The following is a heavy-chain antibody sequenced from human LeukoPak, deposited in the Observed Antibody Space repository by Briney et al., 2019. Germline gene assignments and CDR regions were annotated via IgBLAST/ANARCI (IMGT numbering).Heavy chain of an antibody. D-gene: IGHD1-26*01. CDR3: ATADKWEPLDY. J-gene: IGHJ4*02. CDR1: GNSLSETS. Sequence: ASVKVSCQVSGNSLSETSIHWVRQAPGQWLEWMGGFDPEDGEPIFAQRFQGRFSMTEDTSADTAYMELSSLRPEDTAVYYCATADKWEPLDYWGQRTLVTVSS. V-gene: IGHV1-24*01. CDR2: FDPEDGEP.